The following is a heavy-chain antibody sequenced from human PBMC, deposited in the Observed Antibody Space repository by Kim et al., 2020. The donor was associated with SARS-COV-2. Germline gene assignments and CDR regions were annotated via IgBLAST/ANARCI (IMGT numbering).Heavy chain of an antibody. Sequence: ASVKVSCKASGYTFASYGLVWVRQASGQSLEWMGWINGDNGDPKYSQNFQGRVIISSDTSARTVYMDLSSLRSEDTAVYHCASVRLSGNHSFFGLDVWGQ. CDR2: INGDNGDP. V-gene: IGHV1-3*01. J-gene: IGHJ6*02. CDR3: ASVRLSGNHSFFGLDV. CDR1: GYTFASYG. D-gene: IGHD3-10*01.